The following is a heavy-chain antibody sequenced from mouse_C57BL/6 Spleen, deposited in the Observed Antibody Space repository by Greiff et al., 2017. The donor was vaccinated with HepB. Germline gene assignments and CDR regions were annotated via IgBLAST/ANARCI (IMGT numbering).Heavy chain of an antibody. D-gene: IGHD2-1*01. V-gene: IGHV1-53*01. CDR1: GYTFTSYW. Sequence: QVQLQQPGTELVKPGASVKLSCKASGYTFTSYWMHWVKQRPGQGLEWIGNINPSNSGTNYNEKFKSKATLTVDKSSSTAYMQLSSLTSEDSAVYYCARWGIYYGNPVYFDYWGQGTTLTVSS. J-gene: IGHJ2*01. CDR3: ARWGIYYGNPVYFDY. CDR2: INPSNSGT.